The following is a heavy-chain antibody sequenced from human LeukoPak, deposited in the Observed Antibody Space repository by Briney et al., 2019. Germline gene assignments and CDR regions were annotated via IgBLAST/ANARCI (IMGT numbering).Heavy chain of an antibody. CDR2: ISYDGSNK. D-gene: IGHD3-10*01. V-gene: IGHV3-30-3*01. CDR3: ARGFGELLPYYFDY. Sequence: GGSLRLSCAASGFTFSRYAMHRVRQAPGQGLKWVAVISYDGSNKYYADSVKGRFTNSRDNSKNTLYLQMNSLKAGDTAVYYCARGFGELLPYYFDYWGQRTLVTVSS. CDR1: GFTFSRYA. J-gene: IGHJ4*02.